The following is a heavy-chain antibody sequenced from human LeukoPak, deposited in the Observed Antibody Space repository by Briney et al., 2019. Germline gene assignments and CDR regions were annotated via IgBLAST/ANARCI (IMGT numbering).Heavy chain of an antibody. CDR2: MNPNSGNT. D-gene: IGHD5-18*01. CDR3: ARRNTAMVAGLDY. Sequence: GASVNVSCKASVYTFTTYDINWVRQATGQGLEWMGWMNPNSGNTGYAQKFQGRVTMTRNTSISTAFMELSGLRSEDTAVYFCARRNTAMVAGLDYWGQGSLVTVSS. J-gene: IGHJ4*02. CDR1: VYTFTTYD. V-gene: IGHV1-8*01.